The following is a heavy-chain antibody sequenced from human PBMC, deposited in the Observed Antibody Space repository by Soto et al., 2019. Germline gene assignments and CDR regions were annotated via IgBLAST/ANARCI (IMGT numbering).Heavy chain of an antibody. Sequence: QVQLQESGPGLVKPSQTLTLTCTVSGGSISSGSFYWSWIRQHPGKGLEWIGHISDSGSSYYNPSLESLVTISVDTPKNQFSLKLSAVTAEDTAVYFCAITTFYDIFTAYYSLFDYWGQGTLVTVSS. CDR2: ISDSGSS. J-gene: IGHJ4*02. D-gene: IGHD3-9*01. CDR1: GGSISSGSFY. CDR3: AITTFYDIFTAYYSLFDY. V-gene: IGHV4-31*01.